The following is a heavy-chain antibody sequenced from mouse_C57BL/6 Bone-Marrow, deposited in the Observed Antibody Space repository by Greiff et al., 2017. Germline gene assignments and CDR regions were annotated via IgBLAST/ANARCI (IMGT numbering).Heavy chain of an antibody. CDR1: GYTFTDYE. Sequence: QVQLQQSGAELVRPGASVTLSCKASGYTFTDYEMHWVKQTPVHGLEWIGAIDPETGGTAYNQKFKGKAILTADKSSSTAYMELRSLTSEDSAVYYCTRDGNAYYYAMDYWGQGTSVTVSS. CDR2: IDPETGGT. CDR3: TRDGNAYYYAMDY. J-gene: IGHJ4*01. V-gene: IGHV1-15*01. D-gene: IGHD2-1*01.